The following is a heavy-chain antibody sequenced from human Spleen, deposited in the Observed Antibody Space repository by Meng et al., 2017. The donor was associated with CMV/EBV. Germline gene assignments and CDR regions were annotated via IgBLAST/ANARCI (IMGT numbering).Heavy chain of an antibody. D-gene: IGHD6-13*01. CDR1: GFTFSSYW. Sequence: GESLKISCAASGFTFSSYWMSWVRQAPGKGLEWVANIKQDGSEKYYVDSVKGRFTISRDNAKNSLYLQMNSLRAEDTAVYYCAKVSWPAVGADYWGQGTQVTVSS. CDR2: IKQDGSEK. CDR3: AKVSWPAVGADY. J-gene: IGHJ4*02. V-gene: IGHV3-7*03.